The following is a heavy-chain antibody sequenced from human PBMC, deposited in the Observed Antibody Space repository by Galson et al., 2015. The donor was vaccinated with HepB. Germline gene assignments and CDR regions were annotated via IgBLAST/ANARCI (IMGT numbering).Heavy chain of an antibody. CDR3: TRVSGAGVDGMDV. D-gene: IGHD3-10*01. V-gene: IGHV3-49*03. CDR1: EFTFGDYA. CDR2: IRSKAYGGTT. Sequence: SLRLSCAASEFTFGDYAMSWFRQAPGKGLEWVGFIRSKAYGGTTEYAASVKGRFTISRDDSKSIAYLQMNSLKTEDTAVYYCTRVSGAGVDGMDVWGQGTTVTVSS. J-gene: IGHJ6*02.